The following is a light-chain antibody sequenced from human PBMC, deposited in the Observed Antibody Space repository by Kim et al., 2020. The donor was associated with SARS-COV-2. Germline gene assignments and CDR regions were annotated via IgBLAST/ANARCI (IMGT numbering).Light chain of an antibody. CDR3: QAWDNGTAV. CDR1: KLGDKR. V-gene: IGLV3-1*01. CDR2: QDD. J-gene: IGLJ1*01. Sequence: VSQGQTASITCREDKLGDKRACWYKQKPGQSPVLVIYQDDKRPSGIPERFSASNSGSTATLTISGTQTMDDADYYCQAWDNGTAVFGTGTKVTVL.